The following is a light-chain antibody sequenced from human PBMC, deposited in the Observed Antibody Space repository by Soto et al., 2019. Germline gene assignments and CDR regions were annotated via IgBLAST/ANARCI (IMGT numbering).Light chain of an antibody. CDR3: AAWDDSLNGHV. J-gene: IGLJ1*01. Sequence: QSVLTQPPSVSAAPGQKVTISCSGSSSNIGNFYVSWYQQLPGTAPKLLIYNNNQRPSGVPDRFSGSKSGTSASLAISGLQSEDEADYYCAAWDDSLNGHVFGTGTKLTVL. CDR2: NNN. V-gene: IGLV1-44*01. CDR1: SSNIGNFY.